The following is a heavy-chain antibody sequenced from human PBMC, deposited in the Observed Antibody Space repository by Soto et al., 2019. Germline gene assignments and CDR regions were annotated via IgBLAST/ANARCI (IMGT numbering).Heavy chain of an antibody. CDR1: GVTFSSYG. Sequence: VQLVESGGGVVQPGRSLRLSCAASGVTFSSYGMHWVRQAPGKGLEWVAVISYDGSNKYYADPVKGRFTISRDNSNTTLSLHIHSLRSEDTAVYYCAKVGTYCGGDCYFSHWSFDLWCRGTLVTLSS. J-gene: IGHJ2*01. D-gene: IGHD2-21*02. V-gene: IGHV3-30*18. CDR3: AKVGTYCGGDCYFSHWSFDL. CDR2: ISYDGSNK.